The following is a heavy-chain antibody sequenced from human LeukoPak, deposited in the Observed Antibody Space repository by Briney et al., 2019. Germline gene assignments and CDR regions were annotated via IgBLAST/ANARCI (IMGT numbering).Heavy chain of an antibody. CDR3: ATDGPSGIAAAGTYY. CDR2: ISAYNGNT. V-gene: IGHV1-18*01. CDR1: GYTFTSYG. Sequence: ASVKVSCKASGYTFTSYGIGWVRQAPGQGLEWMGWISAYNGNTNYAQKLQGRVTMTTDTSTSTAYMELRSLRSDDTAVYYCATDGPSGIAAAGTYYWGQGTLVTVSS. D-gene: IGHD6-13*01. J-gene: IGHJ4*02.